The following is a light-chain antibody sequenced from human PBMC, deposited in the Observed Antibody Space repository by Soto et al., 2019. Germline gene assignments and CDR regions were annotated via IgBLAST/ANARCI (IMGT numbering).Light chain of an antibody. CDR3: QQYNTYSWT. CDR2: KAS. Sequence: DIQMTQSPSTLSASVGDRVTITCRASQSINSWLAWYQQKPGKAPKLLIYKASSLESGVPSRFSGSGSGTEFTLTISSLQPDDFAPYYCQQYNTYSWTFGQGTKVEIK. CDR1: QSINSW. J-gene: IGKJ1*01. V-gene: IGKV1-5*03.